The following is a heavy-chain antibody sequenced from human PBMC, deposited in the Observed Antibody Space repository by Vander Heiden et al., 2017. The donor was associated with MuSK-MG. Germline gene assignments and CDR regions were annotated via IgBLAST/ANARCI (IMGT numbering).Heavy chain of an antibody. CDR3: AKDARRGVGDTYFDY. CDR1: GFTLSSYA. V-gene: IGHV3-23*01. Sequence: EVQLLESGGGLVQPGGSLRLSCAASGFTLSSYAMSWVRQAPGKGLEWVSAISGSGGSTYYADSGKGRFTISRDNAKNTLYMQMNRMRAEETAVYYCAKDARRGVGDTYFDYWGQGTMVTVCS. CDR2: ISGSGGST. J-gene: IGHJ4*02. D-gene: IGHD1-26*01.